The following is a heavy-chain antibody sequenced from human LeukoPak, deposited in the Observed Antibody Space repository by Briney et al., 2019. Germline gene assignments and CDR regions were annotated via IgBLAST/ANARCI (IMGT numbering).Heavy chain of an antibody. V-gene: IGHV1-18*01. CDR1: GYTFTSYG. CDR2: ISGYNGNT. CDR3: ARDGHRMYYYGSSVYRFDY. J-gene: IGHJ4*02. D-gene: IGHD3-22*01. Sequence: GASVKVSCKASGYTFTSYGISWVRQAPGQGLEWMGWISGYNGNTNYAQKFQGRVTMTRDTSTSTAYMELRSLRSDDTAVYYCARDGHRMYYYGSSVYRFDYWGQGTLVTVSS.